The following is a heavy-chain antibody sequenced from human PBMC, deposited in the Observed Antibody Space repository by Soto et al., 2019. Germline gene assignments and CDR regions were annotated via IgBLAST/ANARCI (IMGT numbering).Heavy chain of an antibody. Sequence: QVQLVQSGAEVKKPGSSVKVSCKASGGTFSSYAISWVRQAPGQGLEWMGGIIPIFGTANYAQKFQGRVTITADEFTSTAYMELSSLRSEDTAVYYCARSVDIVATPTTHWAFDIWGQGTMVTVSS. J-gene: IGHJ3*02. CDR2: IIPIFGTA. CDR1: GGTFSSYA. CDR3: ARSVDIVATPTTHWAFDI. D-gene: IGHD5-12*01. V-gene: IGHV1-69*12.